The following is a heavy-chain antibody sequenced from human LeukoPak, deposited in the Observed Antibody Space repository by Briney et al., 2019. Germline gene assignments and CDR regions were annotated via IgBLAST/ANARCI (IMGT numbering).Heavy chain of an antibody. CDR2: INPNSGGT. CDR3: ARASPNWGCCDY. D-gene: IGHD7-27*01. Sequence: GASVKVSCKASGYTFTGYYMHWVRQAPGQGLEWMGRINPNSGGTNYAQKFQGRVAMTRDTSISTAYMELSRLRSDDTAVHYCARASPNWGCCDYWGQGTLVTVSS. V-gene: IGHV1-2*06. CDR1: GYTFTGYY. J-gene: IGHJ4*02.